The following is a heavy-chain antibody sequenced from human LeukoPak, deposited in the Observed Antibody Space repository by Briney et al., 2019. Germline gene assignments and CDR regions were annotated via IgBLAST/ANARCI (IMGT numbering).Heavy chain of an antibody. CDR1: GCVFFRYS. J-gene: IGHJ4*02. D-gene: IGHD1-1*01. CDR3: FRTGNNSWNGRPYFDC. V-gene: IGHV3-48*01. Sequence: GGSLTLSCAATGCVFFRYSLNGLRQAPGKGLEWVAEMSSTSETIFYADSVRGRVTISRDNAKNSLYLQMDILRPEDTAVDYGFRTGNNSWNGRPYFDCWGQRTLVTASS. CDR2: MSSTSETI.